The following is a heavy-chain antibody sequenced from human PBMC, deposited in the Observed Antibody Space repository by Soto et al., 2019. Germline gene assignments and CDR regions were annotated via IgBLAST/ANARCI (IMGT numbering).Heavy chain of an antibody. CDR3: ARLGLAGTKRNHVYYGMDV. J-gene: IGHJ6*01. CDR1: GGSMSSSSYS. CDR2: IDYSGCT. V-gene: IGHV4-39*01. Sequence: SGTLSLTSTASGGSMSSSSYSWGWIRQPPGKGLEWIGSIDYSGCTSYSPSLKSRVTISVETAKNPFSLKLSSVTAADTAVYYCARLGLAGTKRNHVYYGMDVGGQGTTVAVSS. D-gene: IGHD3-10*01.